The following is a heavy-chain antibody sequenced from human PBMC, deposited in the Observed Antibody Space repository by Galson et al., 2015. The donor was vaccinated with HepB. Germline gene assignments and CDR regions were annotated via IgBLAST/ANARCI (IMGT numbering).Heavy chain of an antibody. CDR1: GFAFSGHA. CDR3: TKDLHAHYTIDW. D-gene: IGHD2-21*01. Sequence: SLRLSCAVFGFAFSGHAMHWVRQAPGMGLEWVAVIESGGGNIRYADSVKGRFAISRDDSKSTLFLQMNSLRPEDTAVYYCTKDLHAHYTIDWWGQGALVTAAS. V-gene: IGHV3-30*09. J-gene: IGHJ4*02. CDR2: IESGGGNI.